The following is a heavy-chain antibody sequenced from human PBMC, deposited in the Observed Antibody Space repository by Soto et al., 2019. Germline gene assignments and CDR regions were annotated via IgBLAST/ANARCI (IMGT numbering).Heavy chain of an antibody. V-gene: IGHV4-4*02. CDR1: GGSISSSNW. D-gene: IGHD2-2*01. Sequence: QVQLQESGPGLVKPSGTLSLTCAVSGGSISSSNWWSWVRQPPGKGLEWIGEIYHSGSTNYNPSLKSRXXIXVXXSKNRFSLKLSSVTAADTAVYYCARCVPAAIFGDYWGQGTLVTVSS. CDR2: IYHSGST. J-gene: IGHJ4*02. CDR3: ARCVPAAIFGDY.